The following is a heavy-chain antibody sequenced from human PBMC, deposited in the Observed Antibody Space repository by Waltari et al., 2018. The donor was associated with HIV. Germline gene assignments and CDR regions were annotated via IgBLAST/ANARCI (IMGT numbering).Heavy chain of an antibody. CDR2: VAYSGST. V-gene: IGHV4-59*01. Sequence: QVQLQESGPGLVKPSGTLSLTCPVSVGSISNYWWSLIRQPPGEGLEWVGCVAYSGSTDYNPSLKSRVTISVDTSKNQFSLKLSSVTAADTAVYYCARGGCVNGVCYRGLLDSWGQGTLVTVSS. J-gene: IGHJ4*02. D-gene: IGHD2-8*01. CDR3: ARGGCVNGVCYRGLLDS. CDR1: VGSISNYW.